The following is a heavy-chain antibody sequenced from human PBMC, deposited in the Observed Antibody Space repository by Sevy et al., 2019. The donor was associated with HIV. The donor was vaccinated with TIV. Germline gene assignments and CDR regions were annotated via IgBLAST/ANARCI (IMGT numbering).Heavy chain of an antibody. CDR2: ISSSSYT. CDR1: GFTFSDYY. D-gene: IGHD5-18*01. CDR3: ARGGKYSYGSYYYYYYMDV. J-gene: IGHJ6*03. Sequence: GGSLRLSCAASGFTFSDYYMSWIRQAPGKGLEWVSYISSSSYTNYADSVKGRFTISRDNAKNSLYLQMNSLRAEDTAVYYCARGGKYSYGSYYYYYYMDVWGKGTTVTVSS. V-gene: IGHV3-11*06.